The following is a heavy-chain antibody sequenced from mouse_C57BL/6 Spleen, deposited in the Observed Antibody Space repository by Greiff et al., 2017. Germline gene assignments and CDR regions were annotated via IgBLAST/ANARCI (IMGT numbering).Heavy chain of an antibody. J-gene: IGHJ4*01. V-gene: IGHV6-6*01. D-gene: IGHD2-4*01. CDR1: GFTFSDAW. Sequence: EVQLVESGGGLVQPGGSMKLSCAASGFTFSDAWMDWVRQSPEKGLEWVAEIRNKANNHATYYAESVKGRFTISRDDSKSSVYLQMNSLRAEDTGIYYCTRPGDYDGVDYWGQGTSVTVSS. CDR3: TRPGDYDGVDY. CDR2: IRNKANNHAT.